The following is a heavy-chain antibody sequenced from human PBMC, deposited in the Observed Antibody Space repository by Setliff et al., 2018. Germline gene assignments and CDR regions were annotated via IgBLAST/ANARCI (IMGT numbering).Heavy chain of an antibody. Sequence: SVKVSCKASGYTLNNYAMNWVRQAPGQGLEWMGGTIPVFGTTDYSQKFQGRVTIITDESTSTAFMQLSSLRSEDTAVYYCVREGVDTRSSTDYRYYMDVWGKGTTVTVSS. V-gene: IGHV1-69*05. CDR3: VREGVDTRSSTDYRYYMDV. D-gene: IGHD5-18*01. CDR2: TIPVFGTT. J-gene: IGHJ6*03. CDR1: GYTLNNYA.